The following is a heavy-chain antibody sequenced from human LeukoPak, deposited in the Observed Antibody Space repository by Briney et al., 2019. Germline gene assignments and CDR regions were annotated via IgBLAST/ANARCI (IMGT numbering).Heavy chain of an antibody. Sequence: ASVRVSCTALGTPFLVYSIGCVHQAPGQGLEWMGWINPNSGDASYAQKFQGRVKMSSETSISAASMELSRLTSDNPACYYWASLSVRCGYPDCYWCGWGLVTLVTVSS. CDR1: GTPFLVYS. D-gene: IGHD2-8*02. CDR2: INPNSGDA. CDR3: ASLSVRCGYPDCYWCG. V-gene: IGHV1-2*02. J-gene: IGHJ4*02.